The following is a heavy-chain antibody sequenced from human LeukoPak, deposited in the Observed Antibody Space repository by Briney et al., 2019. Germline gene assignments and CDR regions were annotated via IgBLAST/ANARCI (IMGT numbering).Heavy chain of an antibody. CDR2: INHSGST. D-gene: IGHD3-10*01. CDR1: GGSFSGYY. CDR3: ARGRDYYGSGSYYD. V-gene: IGHV4-34*01. J-gene: IGHJ4*02. Sequence: SETLSLTCAVYGGSFSGYYWSWIRQPPGKGLEWIGEINHSGSTNYNPSLKSRVTISVDTSKNQFSLKLSSVTAADTAVYYCARGRDYYGSGSYYDWGRGTLVTVSS.